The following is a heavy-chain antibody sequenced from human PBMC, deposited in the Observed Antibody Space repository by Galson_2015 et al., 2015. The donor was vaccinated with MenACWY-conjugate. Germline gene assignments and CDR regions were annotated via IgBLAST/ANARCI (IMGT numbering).Heavy chain of an antibody. Sequence: SLRLSCAASGFTFSSYSLKWVRQAPGKGLEWVSSISDTSSYIYYADSVKGRFIISRDNTRDSLYLQMNSLRAEDTAVYYCARVVGYYDSGGYTGEIDAFDIWGQGTMVTVSS. CDR2: ISDTSSYI. D-gene: IGHD3-22*01. CDR1: GFTFSSYS. CDR3: ARVVGYYDSGGYTGEIDAFDI. J-gene: IGHJ3*02. V-gene: IGHV3-21*01.